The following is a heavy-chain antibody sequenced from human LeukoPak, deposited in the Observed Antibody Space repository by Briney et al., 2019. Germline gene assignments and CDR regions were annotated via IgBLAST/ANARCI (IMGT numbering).Heavy chain of an antibody. CDR1: GITFGNNW. CDR2: NSDGGGA. V-gene: IGHV3-74*01. J-gene: IGHJ6*02. CDR3: AKSILSQRILKTDGMDV. Sequence: GGSLRLSCAASGITFGNNWMHWVRQGPGKGLVWISRNSDGGGAIYADSVKGRFTVSRDNSKNTLYLQMNSLRAVDTAVYYCAKSILSQRILKTDGMDVWGQGTTVTVSS. D-gene: IGHD1-1*01.